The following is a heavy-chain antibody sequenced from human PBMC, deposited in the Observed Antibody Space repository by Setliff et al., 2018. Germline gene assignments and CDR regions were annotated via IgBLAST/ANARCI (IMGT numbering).Heavy chain of an antibody. CDR2: ISGSGGST. J-gene: IGHJ4*02. Sequence: HPGGSLSLSCAASGFTFSSYAMSWVRQAPGKGLEWVSAISGSGGSTYYADSVKGRFTISRDNSKNTLYLQMNSLRAEDTAVYYCAKDLGIGWLFWSPDDYWGQGTLVTVSS. CDR3: AKDLGIGWLFWSPDDY. V-gene: IGHV3-23*01. D-gene: IGHD3-22*01. CDR1: GFTFSSYA.